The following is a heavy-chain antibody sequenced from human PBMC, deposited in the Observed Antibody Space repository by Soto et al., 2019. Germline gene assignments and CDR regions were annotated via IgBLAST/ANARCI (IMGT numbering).Heavy chain of an antibody. CDR1: GGSISSGDYY. J-gene: IGHJ5*02. Sequence: QVQLQESGPGLVKPSQTLSLTCTVSGGSISSGDYYWSWIRQPPGKGLEWIGYIYYSGSTYYNPSLKSSVTRSVDTSKNQFSLSLSSVTAADTAVYYCARERYENGGDWFDPWGQGTLVTVSS. CDR2: IYYSGST. D-gene: IGHD3-16*01. CDR3: ARERYENGGDWFDP. V-gene: IGHV4-30-4*01.